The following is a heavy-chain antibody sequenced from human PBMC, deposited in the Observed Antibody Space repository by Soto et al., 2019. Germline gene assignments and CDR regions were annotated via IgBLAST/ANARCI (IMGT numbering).Heavy chain of an antibody. CDR3: ARGQDSSSWYPPVFDY. Sequence: ASVKVSCKASGYTFTSYGISWVRQAPGQGLEWMGWINAYNGNTNYAQKLQGRVTMTTNTSTSTAYMELRSLRSEDTAVYYCARGQDSSSWYPPVFDYWGQGTLVTVSS. V-gene: IGHV1-18*01. D-gene: IGHD6-13*01. CDR2: INAYNGNT. CDR1: GYTFTSYG. J-gene: IGHJ4*02.